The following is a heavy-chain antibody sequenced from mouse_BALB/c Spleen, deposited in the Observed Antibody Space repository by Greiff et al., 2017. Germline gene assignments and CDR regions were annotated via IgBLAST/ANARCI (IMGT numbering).Heavy chain of an antibody. V-gene: IGHV6-6*02. J-gene: IGHJ3*01. CDR3: TRGGRYDAWFAY. CDR1: GFTFSNYW. Sequence: EVQRVESGGGLVQPGGSMKLSCVASGFTFSNYWMNWVRQSPEKGLEWVAEIRLKSNNYATHYAESVKGRFTISRDDSKSSVYLQMNNLRAEDTGIYYCTRGGRYDAWFAYWGQGTLVTVSA. D-gene: IGHD2-14*01. CDR2: IRLKSNNYAT.